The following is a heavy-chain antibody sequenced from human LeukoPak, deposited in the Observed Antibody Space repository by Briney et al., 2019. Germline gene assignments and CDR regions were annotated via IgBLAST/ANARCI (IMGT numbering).Heavy chain of an antibody. J-gene: IGHJ4*02. CDR1: GFTFSSYW. Sequence: GGSLRLSCAASGFTFSSYWVTWVRQAPGKGLEWVANIKQDGSEKFYVDSVKGRFTISRDNAKSSLYLQMNSLRAEDTAVYFCVRESVYGSRSYYSYWGQGTLVTVSS. CDR2: IKQDGSEK. CDR3: VRESVYGSRSYYSY. D-gene: IGHD3-10*01. V-gene: IGHV3-7*04.